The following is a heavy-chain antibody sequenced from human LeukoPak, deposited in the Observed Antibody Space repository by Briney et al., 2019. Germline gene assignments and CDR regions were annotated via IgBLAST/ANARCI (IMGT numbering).Heavy chain of an antibody. CDR3: ARFSPAITIFHTRDWFDP. CDR1: GGSINSYY. V-gene: IGHV4-59*01. CDR2: IYYSGST. D-gene: IGHD3-3*01. Sequence: SETLSLTCTVSGGSINSYYWSRIRQPPGKGLEWIGYIYYSGSTNYNPSLKSRVTISVDTSKNQFSLKLSSVTAADTAVYYCARFSPAITIFHTRDWFDPWGQGTLVTVSS. J-gene: IGHJ5*02.